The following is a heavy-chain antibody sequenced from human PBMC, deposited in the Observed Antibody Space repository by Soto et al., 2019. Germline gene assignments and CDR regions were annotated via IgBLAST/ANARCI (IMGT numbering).Heavy chain of an antibody. D-gene: IGHD5-12*01. V-gene: IGHV1-18*01. CDR1: GYTFTSYG. Sequence: GASVKVSCKASGYTFTSYGISWVRQAPGQGLEWMGWISAYNGNTNYAQKLQGRVTMTTDTSTSTAYMELRSLRSDDTAVYYCARDKYSGYDLYGMDVWGQGTTVTVSS. J-gene: IGHJ6*02. CDR3: ARDKYSGYDLYGMDV. CDR2: ISAYNGNT.